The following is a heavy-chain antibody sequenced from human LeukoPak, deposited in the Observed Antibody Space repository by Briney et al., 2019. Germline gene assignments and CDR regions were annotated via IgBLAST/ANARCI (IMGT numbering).Heavy chain of an antibody. CDR2: IYYSGNT. V-gene: IGHV4-39*01. CDR1: GGSIRSSTYY. CDR3: ARLLGGSHYMDV. D-gene: IGHD3-16*01. J-gene: IGHJ6*03. Sequence: PSETLSLTCTVSGGSIRSSTYYWGWIRQPPGKGLEWIGSIYYSGNTYYNPSLKSRVTISVDTPKNQFSLKLRSVTAADTAVYYCARLLGGSHYMDVWGKGTTVTVSS.